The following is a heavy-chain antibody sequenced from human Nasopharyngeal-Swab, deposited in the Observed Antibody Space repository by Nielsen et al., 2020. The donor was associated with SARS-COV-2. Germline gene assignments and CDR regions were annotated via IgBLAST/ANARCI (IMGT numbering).Heavy chain of an antibody. Sequence: VLPAPGKFLECVSFINSGAGGTTYYADSVKGRFTVSRDNSKNMFYVQMNSLRAEDTAVYYCARGAGMDVWGQGTTVTVSS. V-gene: IGHV3-23*01. CDR3: ARGAGMDV. J-gene: IGHJ6*02. CDR2: INSGAGGTT.